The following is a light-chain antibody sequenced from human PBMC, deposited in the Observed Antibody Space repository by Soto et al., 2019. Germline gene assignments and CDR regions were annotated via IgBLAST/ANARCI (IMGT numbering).Light chain of an antibody. CDR3: QQYGSSPYT. CDR1: QSVSSSY. J-gene: IGKJ2*01. Sequence: DNVLTQSPCTLSSSPGERATLSCRASQSVSSSYLTWYQQRPGHAPRLLIYGASTRATDIPDRFSGSGSGTDFTLTISSLQPEDFAMFYCQQYGSSPYTFGQGTKLEI. V-gene: IGKV3-20*01. CDR2: GAS.